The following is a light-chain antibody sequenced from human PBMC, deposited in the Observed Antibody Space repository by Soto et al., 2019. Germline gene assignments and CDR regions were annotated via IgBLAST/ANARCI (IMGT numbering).Light chain of an antibody. Sequence: QSVLTQPASVSGSPGQSITISCTGTSSDVGGYNYVSWYQQHPGKAPKLMIYEVSNRPSGVSNRFSGSKSGNTASLTISGLQAEDEADYYCCSYAGSHYVFGTGTQLTVL. J-gene: IGLJ1*01. CDR1: SSDVGGYNY. CDR3: CSYAGSHYV. V-gene: IGLV2-14*01. CDR2: EVS.